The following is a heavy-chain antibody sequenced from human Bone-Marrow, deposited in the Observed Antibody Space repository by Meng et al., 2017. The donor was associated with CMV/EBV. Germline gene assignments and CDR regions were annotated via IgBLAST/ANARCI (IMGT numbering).Heavy chain of an antibody. CDR2: INPNSGGT. CDR1: GYTFTGYY. V-gene: IGHV1-2*02. CDR3: AKDEGVGSSFWFDN. D-gene: IGHD6-13*01. Sequence: ASVKVSCKASGYTFTGYYMHWVRQAPGQGLEWMGWINPNSGGTNYAQKFQGRVTMTRDTSISTAYMELSRLRSDDTAVYYCAKDEGVGSSFWFDNWGQGTLVTVSS. J-gene: IGHJ4*02.